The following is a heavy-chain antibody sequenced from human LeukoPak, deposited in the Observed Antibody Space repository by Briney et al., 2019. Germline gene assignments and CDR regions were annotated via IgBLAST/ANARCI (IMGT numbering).Heavy chain of an antibody. J-gene: IGHJ5*02. CDR2: IYPGDSDT. CDR3: AGRGDSSGYYYMFDP. D-gene: IGHD3-22*01. Sequence: GESLKISCKGSGYSFTSYWIGWVRQMPGKGLEWMGIIYPGDSDTRYSPSFQGQVTISADKSISTAYLQWSSLKASDTAMYYCAGRGDSSGYYYMFDPWGQGTLVTVSS. CDR1: GYSFTSYW. V-gene: IGHV5-51*01.